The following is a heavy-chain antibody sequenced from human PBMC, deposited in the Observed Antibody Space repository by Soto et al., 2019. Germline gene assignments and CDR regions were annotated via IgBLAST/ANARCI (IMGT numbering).Heavy chain of an antibody. CDR2: IRSKAYGGTT. D-gene: IGHD5-12*01. V-gene: IGHV3-49*04. J-gene: IGHJ4*02. Sequence: GGSLRLSCTASGFTFGDYAMSWVRRAPGKGLEWVSFIRSKAYGGTTEYAASVKGRFTISRDDSKSIAYLQMNSLKTEDTAVYYCTRDGYNNGYDYWGQGTLVTVSS. CDR3: TRDGYNNGYDY. CDR1: GFTFGDYA.